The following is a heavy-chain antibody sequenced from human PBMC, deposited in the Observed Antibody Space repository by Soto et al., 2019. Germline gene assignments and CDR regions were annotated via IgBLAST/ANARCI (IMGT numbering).Heavy chain of an antibody. J-gene: IGHJ6*03. CDR3: ARLYCTGGSCYFHYYNMDV. CDR2: INSDGSST. V-gene: IGHV3-74*01. CDR1: GFTFSTYW. Sequence: GGSLRLSCAASGFTFSTYWMHWVRQAPGKGLVWVSRINSDGSSTTYADSVKGRFTISRDNAKNTLYLQMSSLSAEDMAVYYCARLYCTGGSCYFHYYNMDVWGKGTTVTVSS. D-gene: IGHD2-15*01.